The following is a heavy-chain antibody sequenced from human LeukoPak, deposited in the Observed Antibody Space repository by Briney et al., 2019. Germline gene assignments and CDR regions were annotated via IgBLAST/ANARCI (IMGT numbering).Heavy chain of an antibody. J-gene: IGHJ5*02. Sequence: PSETLSLTCTVSSGSIRSYYWSWIRQPPGKGLEWIGYIYYSGSTHYNPSLKSRVTMSVDTSKKEFSLKLTSVTAADTAVYYCARSPDYSNYQGDWFDPWGRGTLVTVSS. CDR2: IYYSGST. CDR3: ARSPDYSNYQGDWFDP. V-gene: IGHV4-59*01. D-gene: IGHD4-11*01. CDR1: SGSIRSYY.